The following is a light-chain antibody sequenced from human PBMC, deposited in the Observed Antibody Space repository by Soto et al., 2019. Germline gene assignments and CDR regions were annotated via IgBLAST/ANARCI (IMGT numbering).Light chain of an antibody. CDR3: QQYDNKPPIT. CDR1: QSVSTN. J-gene: IGKJ5*01. V-gene: IGKV3-15*01. CDR2: ATS. Sequence: EIVMTQSPATLSVSPGERATLSCRASQSVSTNLAWYQQKPGQAPRLLIYATSTRATGIPDRFTGSGSGTEFTLTISSLQSEDFAVSHCQQYDNKPPITFGQGTRLEIK.